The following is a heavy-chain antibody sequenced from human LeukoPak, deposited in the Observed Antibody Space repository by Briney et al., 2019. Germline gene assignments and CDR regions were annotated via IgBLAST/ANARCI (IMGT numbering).Heavy chain of an antibody. J-gene: IGHJ4*02. D-gene: IGHD2-15*01. V-gene: IGHV3-74*01. CDR1: GLTLSNYW. CDR3: ARPYCSGGACYFPPDY. CDR2: ISSDGSIT. Sequence: PGGSLRLSCAASGLTLSNYWTHWVRQAPGKGLEWVSQISSDGSITTYADSVKGRFTISRDNSKNTVYLQMNSLRVEDTAVYFCARPYCSGGACYFPPDYWGQGTLVTVSS.